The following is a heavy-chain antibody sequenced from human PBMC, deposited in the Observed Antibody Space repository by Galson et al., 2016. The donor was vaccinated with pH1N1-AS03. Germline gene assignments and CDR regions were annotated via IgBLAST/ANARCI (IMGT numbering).Heavy chain of an antibody. J-gene: IGHJ3*02. V-gene: IGHV5-51*01. CDR1: GYSFVSYW. CDR3: ARTSGYSSHGALGI. CDR2: IYSGVSADT. Sequence: QSGAEVKKPGESLKISCKGSGYSFVSYWIGWVRQMPGKGLEWMGVIYSGVSADTRYSPSFQGQVTISADKSISTAYLQWRSLKASDSAIYYCARTSGYSSHGALGIWGQGTMVTVSS. D-gene: IGHD5-18*01.